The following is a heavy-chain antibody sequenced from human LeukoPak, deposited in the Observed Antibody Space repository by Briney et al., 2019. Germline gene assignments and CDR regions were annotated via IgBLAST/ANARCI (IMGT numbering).Heavy chain of an antibody. CDR1: GFIFNSFL. J-gene: IGHJ4*02. V-gene: IGHV3-23*01. CDR3: TKAGYSSL. Sequence: GGSLRLSCAASGFIFNSFLMSWVRQAPGKGLEWVSSISISGKGTYYADSVKGRFTISRDNSKNTLYVQMNSLRAEDTAVYYCTKAGYSSLWGQGTLVTVSS. CDR2: ISISGKGT. D-gene: IGHD6-13*01.